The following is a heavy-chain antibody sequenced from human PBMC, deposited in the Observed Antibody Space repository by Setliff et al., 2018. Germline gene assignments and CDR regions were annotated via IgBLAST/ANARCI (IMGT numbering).Heavy chain of an antibody. J-gene: IGHJ4*02. CDR2: ISRNSNTI. Sequence: GGSLRLSCAASGFTFSAYSMNWVRQAPGKGLEWVSYISRNSNTIDYAVSVTGRFTMSRDNAENSLYLQMNSLRAEDMAVYYCARDLHWGFDYWGLGTLVTVSS. CDR3: ARDLHWGFDY. V-gene: IGHV3-48*01. D-gene: IGHD7-27*01. CDR1: GFTFSAYS.